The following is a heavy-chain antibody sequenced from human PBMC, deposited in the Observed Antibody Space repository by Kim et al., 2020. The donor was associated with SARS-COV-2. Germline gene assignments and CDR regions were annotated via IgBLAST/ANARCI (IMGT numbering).Heavy chain of an antibody. CDR2: P. Sequence: PTYAQSVTGRFVFSLDTSVSTAYLQISSLKAEDTAVYYCARDRALAWFDPWGQGTLVTVSS. J-gene: IGHJ5*02. V-gene: IGHV7-4-1*02. CDR3: ARDRALAWFDP.